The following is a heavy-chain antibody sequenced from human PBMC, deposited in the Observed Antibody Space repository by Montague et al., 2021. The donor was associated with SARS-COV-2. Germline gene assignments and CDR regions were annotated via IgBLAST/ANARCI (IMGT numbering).Heavy chain of an antibody. V-gene: IGHV3-9*01. CDR3: ARAAEDIVVVPAAMGPQYYYYGMDV. CDR1: GFTFDDYA. Sequence: RLSWSASGFTFDDYAMHWVRQAPGKGLEWVSGISWNSGSIGYADSVKGRFTISRDNAKNSLYLQMNSLRAGDTALYYCARAAEDIVVVPAAMGPQYYYYGMDVWGQGTTVTVSS. J-gene: IGHJ6*02. CDR2: ISWNSGSI. D-gene: IGHD2-2*01.